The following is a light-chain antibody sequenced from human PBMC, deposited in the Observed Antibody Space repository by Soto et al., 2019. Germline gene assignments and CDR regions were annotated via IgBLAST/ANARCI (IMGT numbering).Light chain of an antibody. J-gene: IGKJ4*01. Sequence: EIVLTQSPGTLSLSPGERATLSCRASQSVSSSYLAWYQQKPGQAPRLLIHGASSRATGIPDRFSGSGSGTDFTLTISRLEPEDFAVYYCQQRSNGLTFGGGTKVDIK. CDR3: QQRSNGLT. CDR2: GAS. CDR1: QSVSSSY. V-gene: IGKV3D-20*02.